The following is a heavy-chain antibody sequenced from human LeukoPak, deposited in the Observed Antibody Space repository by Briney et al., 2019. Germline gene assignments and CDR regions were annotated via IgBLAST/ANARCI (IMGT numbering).Heavy chain of an antibody. Sequence: PSETLSLTCAVYGGSLSGYYWSWIRQPPGKGLEWIGETNQSGSTNDNPSLRSRVTISIDTSKNQFSLKLSSVTAADTAVYYCASTEYCTNGVCFNNDYWGQGTLVTVSS. CDR1: GGSLSGYY. D-gene: IGHD2-8*01. CDR2: TNQSGST. V-gene: IGHV4-34*01. CDR3: ASTEYCTNGVCFNNDY. J-gene: IGHJ4*02.